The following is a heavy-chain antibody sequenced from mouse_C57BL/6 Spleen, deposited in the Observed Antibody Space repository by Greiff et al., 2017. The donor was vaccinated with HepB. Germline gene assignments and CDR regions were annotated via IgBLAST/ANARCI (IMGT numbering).Heavy chain of an antibody. CDR3: ARRGGYDGGYFDV. V-gene: IGHV5-12*01. J-gene: IGHJ1*03. CDR2: IRNGGGST. D-gene: IGHD2-2*01. CDR1: GFTFSDYY. Sequence: EVKLMESGGGLVQPGGSLKLSCAASGFTFSDYYMYWVRQTPEKRLEWVAYIRNGGGSTYYPDTVKGRFTISRDNAKNTLYLQMSRLKSEDTAMYYCARRGGYDGGYFDVWGTGTTVTVSS.